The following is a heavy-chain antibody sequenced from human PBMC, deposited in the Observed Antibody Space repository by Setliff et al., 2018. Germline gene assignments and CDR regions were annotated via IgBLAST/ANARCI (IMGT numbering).Heavy chain of an antibody. J-gene: IGHJ3*02. CDR1: GFTFSDYW. CDR3: ARVGFYCTNGVCYGVHAFDI. D-gene: IGHD2-8*01. V-gene: IGHV3-7*01. Sequence: GGSLRLSCVGSGFTFSDYWMSWVRQAPGKGLEWVANIKQDGSEKYYVDSVKGRFTISRDNAKNSLYLHMSSLRAEDTAVYYCARVGFYCTNGVCYGVHAFDIWGQGTMVT. CDR2: IKQDGSEK.